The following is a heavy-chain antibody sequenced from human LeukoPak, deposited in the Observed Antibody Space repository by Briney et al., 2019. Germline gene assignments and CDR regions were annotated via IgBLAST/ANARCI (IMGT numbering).Heavy chain of an antibody. V-gene: IGHV5-51*01. CDR2: IYPGDSDT. D-gene: IGHD3-10*01. CDR3: ASGQYYYGSGRPRGYFDY. Sequence: GESLKISCKGSGYSFTSYWIGWVRQMTGKGLEWMGIIYPGDSDTRYSPSFQGQVTISADKSISTAYLQWSSLKASDTAMYYCASGQYYYGSGRPRGYFDYWGQGILVTVSS. CDR1: GYSFTSYW. J-gene: IGHJ4*02.